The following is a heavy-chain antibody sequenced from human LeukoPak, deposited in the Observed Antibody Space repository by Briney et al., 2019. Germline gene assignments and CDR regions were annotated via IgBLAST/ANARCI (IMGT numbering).Heavy chain of an antibody. V-gene: IGHV4-61*01. J-gene: IGHJ4*02. D-gene: IGHD5-12*01. Sequence: PSETLSLTCTVSGGSISSSSYYWGWIRQPPGKGLEWIGYIYYSGSTNYNPSLKSRVTISVDTSKNQFSLKLSSVTAADTAVYYCARDAGDSGYDYFDYWGQGTLVTVSS. CDR2: IYYSGST. CDR3: ARDAGDSGYDYFDY. CDR1: GGSISSSSYY.